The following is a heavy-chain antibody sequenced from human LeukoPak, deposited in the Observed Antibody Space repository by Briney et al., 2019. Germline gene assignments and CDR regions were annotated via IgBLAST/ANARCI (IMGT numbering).Heavy chain of an antibody. J-gene: IGHJ6*02. CDR3: ARSPALVATIWYGMGV. Sequence: PSETLSLTCAVYGGSFSGYYWSWIRQPPEKGLDWIGEITRTGRINYNPALKGRVTMSLDTSKNQFSLELSSMTAADTAVYYCARSPALVATIWYGMGVWGQGTAVTVSS. CDR1: GGSFSGYY. V-gene: IGHV4-34*01. CDR2: ITRTGRI. D-gene: IGHD5-12*01.